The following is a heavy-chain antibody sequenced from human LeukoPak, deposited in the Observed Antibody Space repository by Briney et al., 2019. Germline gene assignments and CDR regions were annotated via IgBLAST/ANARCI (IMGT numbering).Heavy chain of an antibody. V-gene: IGHV3-9*01. Sequence: GGSLRLSCAASGFTFDDYAMHWVRQAPGKGLEWVSGISWNSGSIGYANSVKGRFTISRDNAKNSLYLQMNSLRAEDTALYYCAKVSGSYYFFDYWGQGTLVTVSS. CDR2: ISWNSGSI. CDR3: AKVSGSYYFFDY. CDR1: GFTFDDYA. D-gene: IGHD1-26*01. J-gene: IGHJ4*02.